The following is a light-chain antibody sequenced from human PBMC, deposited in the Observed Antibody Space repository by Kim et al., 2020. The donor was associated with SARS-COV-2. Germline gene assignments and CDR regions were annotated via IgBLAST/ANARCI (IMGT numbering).Light chain of an antibody. CDR3: QSYDSSLSASV. V-gene: IGLV1-40*01. CDR2: GNT. CDR1: SSNIGAGYD. J-gene: IGLJ2*01. Sequence: QSVLTQPPSVSGATGQRVTISCTGSSSNIGAGYDVHWYQQLPGTAPKLLIYGNTNRPSGVPDRFSGSKSCTSASLAITGLQAEDEADYYCQSYDSSLSASVFGGGTQLTVL.